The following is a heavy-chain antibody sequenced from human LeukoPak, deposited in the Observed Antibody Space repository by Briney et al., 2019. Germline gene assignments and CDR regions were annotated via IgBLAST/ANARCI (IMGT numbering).Heavy chain of an antibody. Sequence: GASVKVSCKASGYSFTGSYMYWVRQAPGQGLEWMGWINPDTGGTNLVEKFQGRVTMTRDTSISTAYMELSRLRSDDTAVYYCATVSTLSPLEWELSFLDYWGQGTLVTVSS. CDR1: GYSFTGSY. CDR3: ATVSTLSPLEWELSFLDY. CDR2: INPDTGGT. J-gene: IGHJ4*02. D-gene: IGHD1-26*01. V-gene: IGHV1-2*02.